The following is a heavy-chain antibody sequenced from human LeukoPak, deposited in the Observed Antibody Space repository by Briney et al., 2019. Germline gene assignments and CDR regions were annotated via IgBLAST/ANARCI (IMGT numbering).Heavy chain of an antibody. D-gene: IGHD6-19*01. V-gene: IGHV3-23*01. CDR3: AAQWLVLGAFDI. CDR1: GITFAGYA. Sequence: GGSLRLSYAASGITFAGYAMSWVRQAPGKGLEWVSGISGSGDNTYHADSVKGRFTISRDNSKSTLYLQMNSLRAEDTAVYYCAAQWLVLGAFDIWGQGTMVTVSS. CDR2: ISGSGDNT. J-gene: IGHJ3*02.